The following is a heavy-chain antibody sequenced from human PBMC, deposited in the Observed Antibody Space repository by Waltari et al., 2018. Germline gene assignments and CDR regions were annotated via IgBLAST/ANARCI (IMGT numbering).Heavy chain of an antibody. CDR3: ARDSKFDP. V-gene: IGHV3-53*01. D-gene: IGHD4-4*01. CDR1: GCRISDNY. J-gene: IGHJ5*02. Sequence: EVQLVESGGGLIQPGGSLRLSCAASGCRISDNYMRWVRQAPGKGLEWVSFINSGGTTYYADSVKGRFTISRDNSKNTVYLQMNSLRAEDTAMYYCARDSKFDPWGQGTLVTVSS. CDR2: INSGGTT.